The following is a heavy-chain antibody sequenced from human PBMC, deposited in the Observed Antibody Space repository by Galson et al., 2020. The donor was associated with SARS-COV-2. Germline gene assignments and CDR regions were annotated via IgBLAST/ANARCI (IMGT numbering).Heavy chain of an antibody. V-gene: IGHV1-69*13. Sequence: SVKVSCKASGGTFSSYAISWVRQAHGQGLEWMGGIIPIFGTANYAQKFQGRVTITADESTSTAYMELSSLRSEDTAVYYCARAGGIAAADPTSRYYYYYMDVWGKGTTVTVSS. CDR1: GGTFSSYA. D-gene: IGHD6-13*01. CDR2: IIPIFGTA. CDR3: ARAGGIAAADPTSRYYYYYMDV. J-gene: IGHJ6*03.